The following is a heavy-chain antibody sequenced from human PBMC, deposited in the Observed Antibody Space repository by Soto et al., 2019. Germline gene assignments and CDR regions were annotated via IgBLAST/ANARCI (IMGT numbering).Heavy chain of an antibody. CDR1: AGSISSYY. D-gene: IGHD3-9*01. V-gene: IGHV4-59*01. J-gene: IGHJ6*01. Sequence: SETLSLTCTVSAGSISSYYWSWIRQPPGKGLEWIGYIYYSGSTNYNPSLKSRVTISVDTSKNQFSLKLSSVTAADTAVYYCARDYGIYDYYYGMDVWGRGSSVMVSS. CDR3: ARDYGIYDYYYGMDV. CDR2: IYYSGST.